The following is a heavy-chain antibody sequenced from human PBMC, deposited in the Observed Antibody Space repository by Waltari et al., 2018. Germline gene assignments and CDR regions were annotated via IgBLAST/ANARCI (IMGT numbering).Heavy chain of an antibody. D-gene: IGHD1-26*01. J-gene: IGHJ1*01. CDR2: VSVSGKTM. CDR1: GFIFSNYE. Sequence: EVQLVESGGGLVQHGGSLRLSCAACGFIFSNYEMNWVRKTPGKGLEWVSYVSVSGKTMYNVDSVKGRFTISRDNAKNSLHLQMNSLRAEDTAVYYCARAYSGSYYRYFEYWGQGALVTVSS. CDR3: ARAYSGSYYRYFEY. V-gene: IGHV3-48*03.